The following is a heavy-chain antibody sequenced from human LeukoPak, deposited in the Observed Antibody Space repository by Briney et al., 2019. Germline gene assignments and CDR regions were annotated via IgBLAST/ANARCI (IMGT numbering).Heavy chain of an antibody. CDR3: ARKSITIFGVDALDI. CDR1: GGSFSGYY. J-gene: IGHJ3*02. D-gene: IGHD3-3*01. V-gene: IGHV4-34*01. CDR2: INHSGST. Sequence: PSETLSLTCAVYGGSFSGYYWSWIRQPPGKGLEGIGEINHSGSTNYNPSLKIRVTISVDTAKNQFSLKLSSVPAADTAVYYCARKSITIFGVDALDIWGQGTMVTVSS.